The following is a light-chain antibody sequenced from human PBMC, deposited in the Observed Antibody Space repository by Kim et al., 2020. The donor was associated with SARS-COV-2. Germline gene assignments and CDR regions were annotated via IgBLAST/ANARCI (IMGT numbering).Light chain of an antibody. CDR1: LDISTY. J-gene: IGKJ1*01. Sequence: DIQLTHSPPFLSASVGDRVTITCRASLDISTYLAWYQQKPGKAPNLLIYRASTLRSGVSSRFSGSGSGTEFTLTINNLQPEDFAIYYCQQLNDYPWTFGQGTKVDIK. CDR2: RAS. CDR3: QQLNDYPWT. V-gene: IGKV1-9*01.